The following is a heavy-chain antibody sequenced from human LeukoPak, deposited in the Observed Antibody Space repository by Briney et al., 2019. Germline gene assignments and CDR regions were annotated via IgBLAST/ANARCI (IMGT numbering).Heavy chain of an antibody. D-gene: IGHD3-16*01. V-gene: IGHV3-74*01. CDR2: IDNDGRGT. CDR1: GFTFSSYW. Sequence: PGGSLRLSCAASGFTFSSYWMPWVRQAPGKGLVWVSRIDNDGRGTSYADSVKGRFTISRDNAKNRLYPQMNSLRAEDTAVYYCASLNYGPDYWGQGTLVTVSS. J-gene: IGHJ4*02. CDR3: ASLNYGPDY.